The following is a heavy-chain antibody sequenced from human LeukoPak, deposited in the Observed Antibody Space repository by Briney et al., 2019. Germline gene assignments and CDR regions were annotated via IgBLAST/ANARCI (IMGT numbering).Heavy chain of an antibody. CDR2: INPSGGST. D-gene: IGHD5-18*01. CDR1: GYTFTSYY. V-gene: IGHV1-46*01. CDR3: ASLSGYSYTDLGVDY. Sequence: ASVKVSCKASGYTFTSYYMHWVRQAPGQGLEWMGIINPSGGSTSYAQKFQGRVTMTRDTSMSTVYMELSSLRSEDTAVYYCASLSGYSYTDLGVDYWGQGTLVTVSS. J-gene: IGHJ4*02.